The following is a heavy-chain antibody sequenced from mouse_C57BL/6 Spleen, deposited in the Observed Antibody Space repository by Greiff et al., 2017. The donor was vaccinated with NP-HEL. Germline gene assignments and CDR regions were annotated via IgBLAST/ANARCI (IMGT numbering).Heavy chain of an antibody. V-gene: IGHV1-52*01. D-gene: IGHD3-2*02. CDR3: AATAQATGDFDY. J-gene: IGHJ2*01. Sequence: VQLQQPGAELVRPGSSVKLSCKASGYTFTSYWMHWVKQRPIQGLEWIGNIDPSDSETHYNQKFKDKATLTVDKSSSTAYMQLSSLTSEDSAVYYCAATAQATGDFDYWGQGTTLTVSS. CDR1: GYTFTSYW. CDR2: IDPSDSET.